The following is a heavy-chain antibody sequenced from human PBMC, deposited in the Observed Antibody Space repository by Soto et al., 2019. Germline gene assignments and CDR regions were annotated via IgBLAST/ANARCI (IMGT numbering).Heavy chain of an antibody. CDR2: SRNKANSYNT. V-gene: IGHV3-72*01. Sequence: EVKLVESGGGLVQPGGSLRLSCAASGFTFSNYYMDWVRQVPGKGLEWVGRSRNKANSYNTEYAASVKDRFSISRDNSKDSMYLQMNSLKTEDPAVYYCARDTGGSYDYWGQGALVTVSS. J-gene: IGHJ4*02. CDR1: GFTFSNYY. CDR3: ARDTGGSYDY. D-gene: IGHD1-26*01.